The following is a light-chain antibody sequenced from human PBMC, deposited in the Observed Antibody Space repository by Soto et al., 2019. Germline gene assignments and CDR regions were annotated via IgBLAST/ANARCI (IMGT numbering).Light chain of an antibody. Sequence: QSVLTQPPSVSGAPGQRVTISCTGSSSNIGAGYDVHWYQQLPGTAPKLLIYGNSNRPSGVPDRFSGSKSGTSASLAITGLQPEDEADYYCQSYDSSLSGYVFGTGTKLTV. CDR3: QSYDSSLSGYV. J-gene: IGLJ1*01. CDR2: GNS. V-gene: IGLV1-40*01. CDR1: SSNIGAGYD.